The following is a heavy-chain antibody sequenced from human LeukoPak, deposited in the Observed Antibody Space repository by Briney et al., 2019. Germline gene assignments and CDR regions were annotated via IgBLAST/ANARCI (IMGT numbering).Heavy chain of an antibody. V-gene: IGHV1-18*04. J-gene: IGHJ4*02. Sequence: VASVKVSCKASGYTFTGYYMHWVRQAPGQGLEWMGWISAYNDKTNYAEKFQGRLTMTTDTSTSTAYMDLRSLRSDDTAVYYCARGSLSGSADYWGQGTLVTVSS. CDR3: ARGSLSGSADY. CDR2: ISAYNDKT. CDR1: GYTFTGYY. D-gene: IGHD1-26*01.